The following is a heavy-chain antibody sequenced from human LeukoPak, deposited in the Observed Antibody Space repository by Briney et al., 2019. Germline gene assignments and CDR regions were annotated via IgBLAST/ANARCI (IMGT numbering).Heavy chain of an antibody. CDR1: GFTFSSYS. D-gene: IGHD6-19*01. CDR3: ARRNWEMGSGWYYYYYYMDV. J-gene: IGHJ6*03. CDR2: ISSSSSYI. V-gene: IGHV3-21*01. Sequence: GGSLRLSCAASGFTFSSYSMNWVRQAPGKGLEWVSSISSSSSYIYYADSVKGRFTISRDNAKNSLYLQMNSLRAEDTAVYYCARRNWEMGSGWYYYYYYMDVWGKGTTVTISS.